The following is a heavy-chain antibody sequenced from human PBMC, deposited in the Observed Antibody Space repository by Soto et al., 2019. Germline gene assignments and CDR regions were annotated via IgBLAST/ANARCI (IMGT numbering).Heavy chain of an antibody. CDR3: AKLKVGATRDTDVDY. CDR1: CAFISSGGYF. V-gene: IGHV4-39*02. J-gene: IGHJ4*02. Sequence: PXENLCVPCTGACAFISSGGYFRGWIRQPPGKGLEWIGSAHSSGVTYYNPSLKSRLTISVDKSKKNFSLRLNYVTAPETAVYYCAKLKVGATRDTDVDYWGQGKLVTVSS. D-gene: IGHD1-26*01. CDR2: AHSSGVT.